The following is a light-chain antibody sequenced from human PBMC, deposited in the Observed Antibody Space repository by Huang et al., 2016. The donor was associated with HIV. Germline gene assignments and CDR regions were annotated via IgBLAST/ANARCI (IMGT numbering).Light chain of an antibody. CDR2: GAS. V-gene: IGKV3-20*01. CDR1: QSVSSTY. J-gene: IGKJ4*01. CDR3: QQYSNSPPLT. Sequence: EIVLTQSPDTLSLSPGERATLSCRASQSVSSTYLAWYQLKPGQAPRLLIFGASSRATGSPDRFRGSGSGTDFTLTISRLEPEDFAAYYCQQYSNSPPLTFGGGTKVEIK.